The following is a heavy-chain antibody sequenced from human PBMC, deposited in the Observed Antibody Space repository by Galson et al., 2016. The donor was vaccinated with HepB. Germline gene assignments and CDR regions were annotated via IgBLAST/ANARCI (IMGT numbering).Heavy chain of an antibody. D-gene: IGHD2/OR15-2a*01. CDR3: ARAYSRHGRWRLLYYFDY. CDR2: IKEDGSEK. V-gene: IGHV3-7*02. Sequence: SLRHPCAGSGFTLSSPDMDWVRQAPGEGLEWVDKIKEDGSEKVHDDSAMGRFTISRANDKNSLYLQMNSLRAEDTAVYYCARAYSRHGRWRLLYYFDYGGQGTLVTVSS. CDR1: GFTLSSPD. J-gene: IGHJ4*02.